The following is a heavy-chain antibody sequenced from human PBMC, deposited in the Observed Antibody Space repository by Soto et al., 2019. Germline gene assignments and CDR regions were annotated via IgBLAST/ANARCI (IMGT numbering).Heavy chain of an antibody. CDR1: GFSVSSNY. CDR2: IYSDGRT. Sequence: GGSLRLSCAASGFSVSSNYMTWVRQAPGRGLEWVSIIYSDGRTNYADSVKGRFTISRDNSKNTVYLQMTSLSADDTAVYYCAREISAGFGEPWLDPWGQGTLVTVSS. V-gene: IGHV3-53*01. J-gene: IGHJ5*02. D-gene: IGHD3-10*01. CDR3: AREISAGFGEPWLDP.